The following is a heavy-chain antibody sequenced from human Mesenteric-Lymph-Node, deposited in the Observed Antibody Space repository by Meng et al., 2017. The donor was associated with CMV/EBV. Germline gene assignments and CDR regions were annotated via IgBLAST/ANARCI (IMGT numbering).Heavy chain of an antibody. Sequence: GESLKISCAASEFTFSSYGMHWVRQAPGKGLEWVAVIWYDGSNKYYADSVKGRFTISRDNSKNTLYLQMNSLRAEDTAVFYCAKDSVGDYDPKFAFDIWGQGTMVTVSS. CDR2: IWYDGSNK. D-gene: IGHD4-17*01. CDR1: EFTFSSYG. V-gene: IGHV3-33*06. CDR3: AKDSVGDYDPKFAFDI. J-gene: IGHJ3*02.